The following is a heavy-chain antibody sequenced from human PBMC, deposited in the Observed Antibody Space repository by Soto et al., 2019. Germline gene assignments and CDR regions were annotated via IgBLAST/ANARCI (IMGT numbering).Heavy chain of an antibody. D-gene: IGHD2-15*01. CDR3: ARGRYCLTGRCFPNWSDS. J-gene: IGHJ5*01. V-gene: IGHV4-30-4*01. Sequence: PSETLSLTCSVSGDSISSVDYFWAWIRQPPGQALEYIGYIYKSATTYYNPSFESRVAISLDTSKSQFSLNVTSVTAADTAVYFCARGRYCLTGRCFPNWSDSWGQGTPATVSS. CDR1: GDSISSVDYF. CDR2: IYKSATT.